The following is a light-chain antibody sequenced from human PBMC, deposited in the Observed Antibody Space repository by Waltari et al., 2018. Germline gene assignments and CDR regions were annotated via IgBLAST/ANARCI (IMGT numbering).Light chain of an antibody. CDR3: QQYNTYSS. Sequence: DIQMTQSPSSLSASVGDRVTITCRASPSISNWLAWYQQKPGKAPILLIYKASILKSGVPSRFSGSGSGTQFTLTISSLQPGDFATYYCQQYNTYSSFGQGTKLEIK. V-gene: IGKV1-5*03. CDR1: PSISNW. J-gene: IGKJ2*01. CDR2: KAS.